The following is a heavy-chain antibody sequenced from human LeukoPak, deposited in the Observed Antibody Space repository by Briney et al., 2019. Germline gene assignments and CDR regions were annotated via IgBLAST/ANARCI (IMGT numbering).Heavy chain of an antibody. J-gene: IGHJ4*02. CDR2: ISYDGSNK. V-gene: IGHV3-30-3*01. D-gene: IGHD3-22*01. Sequence: PGRSLRLSCAASGFTFSSYAMHWVRQAPGKGLEWVAVISYDGSNKYYADSVKGRFTISRDNSKNTLYLQMNSLRAEDTAVCYCARVTSNYYDSSGYYYWGQGTLVTVSS. CDR1: GFTFSSYA. CDR3: ARVTSNYYDSSGYYY.